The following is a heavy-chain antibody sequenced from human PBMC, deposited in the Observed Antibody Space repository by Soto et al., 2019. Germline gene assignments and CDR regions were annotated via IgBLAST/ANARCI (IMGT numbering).Heavy chain of an antibody. J-gene: IGHJ4*02. CDR3: ARQRDGREGDY. D-gene: IGHD1-26*01. V-gene: IGHV3-21*02. CDR1: GFPFSDNS. CDR2: ISSTSIYI. Sequence: EVQLVESGGGLVKPGGSLRLSCAASGFPFSDNSMKWVRQAPGKGLEWVSSISSTSIYIFYADSLKGRFTISRDNAKNSLYLQMNSLRAEDTAVYYCARQRDGREGDYWDQGTLVTVSS.